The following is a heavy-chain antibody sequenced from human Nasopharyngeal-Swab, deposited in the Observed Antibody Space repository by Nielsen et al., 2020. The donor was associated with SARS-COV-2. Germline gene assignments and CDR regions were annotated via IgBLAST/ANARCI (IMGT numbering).Heavy chain of an antibody. D-gene: IGHD5-12*01. CDR3: ARATTPANWFDP. CDR2: ISAYNGNT. J-gene: IGHJ5*02. V-gene: IGHV1-18*01. Sequence: VKVSCKASGYTFTSYGISWVRQAPGQGLEWMGWISAYNGNTSYAQKLQGRVTMTTDTSTSTAYMELRSLRSDDTAVYYCARATTPANWFDPWGQGTLVTVSS. CDR1: GYTFTSYG.